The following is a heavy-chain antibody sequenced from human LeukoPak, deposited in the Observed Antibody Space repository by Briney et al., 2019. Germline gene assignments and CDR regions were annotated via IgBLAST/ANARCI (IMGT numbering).Heavy chain of an antibody. J-gene: IGHJ3*02. CDR2: IYHSGST. CDR3: ASRVTVTNAFDI. D-gene: IGHD4-11*01. CDR1: GYSISSGYY. V-gene: IGHV4-38-2*01. Sequence: PSETLSLTCAVYGYSISSGYYWGWIRPPPGKGLEWIGSIYHSGSTYYNPSLKSRVTISVDTSKNQFSLKLSSVTAADTAVYYCASRVTVTNAFDIWGQGTMVTVSS.